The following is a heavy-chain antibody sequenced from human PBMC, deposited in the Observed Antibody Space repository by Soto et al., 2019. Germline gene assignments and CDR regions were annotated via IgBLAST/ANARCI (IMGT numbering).Heavy chain of an antibody. V-gene: IGHV4-30-2*01. CDR2: ISHSGST. D-gene: IGHD3-9*01. CDR3: SRTSYDLLTGRLYTFAM. Sequence: PSETLSLTCGVSGGTIISGGYSWSWIRQPPGKGLGWIGYISHSGSTSYNPSLKSRVTISVDRSRNQFSLQLTSMTAADTAVYYCSRTSYDLLTGRLYTFAMWGRGTIVTVSS. J-gene: IGHJ3*02. CDR1: GGTIISGGYS.